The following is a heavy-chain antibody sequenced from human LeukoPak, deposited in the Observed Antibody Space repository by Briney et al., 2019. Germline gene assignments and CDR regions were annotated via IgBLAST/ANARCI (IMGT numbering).Heavy chain of an antibody. D-gene: IGHD3-22*01. J-gene: IGHJ4*02. Sequence: GSLRLSCAASGITFSSFEMTWVRQAPGKGLEWLSNIDTSGATVYYADSVKGRFTISRDNSKNTLYLQMDSLRAEDTAVFYCVKDSTHYRVWDDYDSAGLTYWGQGTLVTVSS. CDR3: VKDSTHYRVWDDYDSAGLTY. V-gene: IGHV3-48*03. CDR2: IDTSGATV. CDR1: GITFSSFE.